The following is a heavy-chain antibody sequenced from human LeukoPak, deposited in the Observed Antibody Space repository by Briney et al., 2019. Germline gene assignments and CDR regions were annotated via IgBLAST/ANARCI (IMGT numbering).Heavy chain of an antibody. CDR2: ISSSSSYI. Sequence: GGSLRLSCAASGFTFSSYSMNWVRQAPGKGLEWVSSISSSSSYIYYADSVKGRFTISRDNAKNPLYLQMNSLRAEDTAVYYCARALWYYYGSGSYPLDYWGQGTLVTVSS. D-gene: IGHD3-10*01. V-gene: IGHV3-21*01. J-gene: IGHJ4*02. CDR3: ARALWYYYGSGSYPLDY. CDR1: GFTFSSYS.